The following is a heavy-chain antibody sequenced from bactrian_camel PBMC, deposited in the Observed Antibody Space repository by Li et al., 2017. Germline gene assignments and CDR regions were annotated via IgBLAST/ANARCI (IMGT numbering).Heavy chain of an antibody. CDR2: IYRGGRTT. D-gene: IGHD1*01. CDR3: AAEVRRAGYSCPLSTEMLY. Sequence: VQLVESGGGSVQVGGSLRLSCVAAIHHNNCMGWFRQAPGKNREGVAAIYRGGRTTYYPDSVKGRFAISQDSAENTVYLQMNSLKLEDTAMYSCAAEVRRAGYSCPLSTEMLYWGQGTQVTVS. J-gene: IGHJ4*01. V-gene: IGHV3S40*01. CDR1: IHHNNC.